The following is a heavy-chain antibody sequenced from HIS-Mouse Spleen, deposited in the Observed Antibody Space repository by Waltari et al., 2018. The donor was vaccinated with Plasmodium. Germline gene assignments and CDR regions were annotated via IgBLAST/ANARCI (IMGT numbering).Heavy chain of an antibody. CDR3: ARAYYDFWSGYRFDY. D-gene: IGHD3-3*01. V-gene: IGHV4-34*01. CDR2: INHSGST. Sequence: QVQLQQWGAGLLKPSETLSLTCAVYGGSFSGYYWSWIRQPPGKGLEWIGEINHSGSTNYNPSLKGRVTISGDTSKNQFSRKLSSVTAADTAVYYCARAYYDFWSGYRFDYWGQGTLVTVSS. CDR1: GGSFSGYY. J-gene: IGHJ4*02.